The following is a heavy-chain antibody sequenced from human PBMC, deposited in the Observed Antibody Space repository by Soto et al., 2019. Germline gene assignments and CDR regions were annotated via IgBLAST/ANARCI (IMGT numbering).Heavy chain of an antibody. J-gene: IGHJ3*02. CDR2: IFSNDEK. D-gene: IGHD5-12*01. V-gene: IGHV2-26*01. CDR3: ERILEMATIPYAFDI. Sequence: QVTLKESGPVLVKPTETLTLTCTVSGFSLSNARMGVSWIRQPPGKALEWLAHIFSNDEKSYSTSLKSRLTISKDTSKSQVVLTMTNMDPVDTATYYCERILEMATIPYAFDIWGQGTMVTVSS. CDR1: GFSLSNARMG.